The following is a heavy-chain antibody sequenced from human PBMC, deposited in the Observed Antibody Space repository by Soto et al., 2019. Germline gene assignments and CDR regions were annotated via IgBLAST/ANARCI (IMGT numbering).Heavy chain of an antibody. V-gene: IGHV4-30-4*01. D-gene: IGHD4-17*01. J-gene: IGHJ6*02. CDR1: GGSFSSGDYY. CDR2: IYYTGIT. Sequence: QVQLQESGPGVVKPSQTLSLTCTVSGGSFSSGDYYWSWVRQPPGKGLEWIGYIYYTGITFNNPSLKSRVSISIDTSKTQFSLKLSSVTAADTAVYYCARIHFGDEPSYYYYCMDVWGQGTTVTVSS. CDR3: ARIHFGDEPSYYYYCMDV.